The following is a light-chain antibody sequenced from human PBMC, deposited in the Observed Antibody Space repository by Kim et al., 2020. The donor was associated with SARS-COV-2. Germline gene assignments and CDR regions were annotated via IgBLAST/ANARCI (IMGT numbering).Light chain of an antibody. V-gene: IGKV2-28*01. Sequence: DIVMTQSPLSLAVTPGEPASISCRSSQSLLYSNGYDYVDWYLQKPGQSPQLLIYLGHNRASGVPDRFSGSGSGTDLTLRISRVEAEDVGTYYCMQALHTPYTFDQGTRLEIK. CDR1: QSLLYSNGYDY. J-gene: IGKJ5*01. CDR3: MQALHTPYT. CDR2: LGH.